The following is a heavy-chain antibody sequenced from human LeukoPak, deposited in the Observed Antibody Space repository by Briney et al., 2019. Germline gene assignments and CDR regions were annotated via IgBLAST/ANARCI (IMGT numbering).Heavy chain of an antibody. Sequence: SETLSLTCAVYGGSFSGYYWSWIRQPPGKGLEWIGEINHSGSTNYNPSLKSRVTISVDTSKNQFSLKLSSVTAADTAVYYCARGENDSSGYYSDYWGQGTLVTVSS. CDR2: INHSGST. CDR1: GGSFSGYY. CDR3: ARGENDSSGYYSDY. D-gene: IGHD3-22*01. J-gene: IGHJ4*02. V-gene: IGHV4-34*01.